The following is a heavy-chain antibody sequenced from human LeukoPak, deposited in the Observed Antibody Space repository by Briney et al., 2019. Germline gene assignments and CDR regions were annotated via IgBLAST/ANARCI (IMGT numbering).Heavy chain of an antibody. Sequence: GGSLRLSCAASGFTFSTYEMNWVRQAPGKGLEWISYISNGDNTIYYADSVKGRFTISRDNAKNSLYLQMNSLRVEDTAVYYCARERLRYFAWLADAFDLWGQGTMVTVSS. CDR2: ISNGDNTI. J-gene: IGHJ3*01. V-gene: IGHV3-48*03. D-gene: IGHD3-9*01. CDR3: ARERLRYFAWLADAFDL. CDR1: GFTFSTYE.